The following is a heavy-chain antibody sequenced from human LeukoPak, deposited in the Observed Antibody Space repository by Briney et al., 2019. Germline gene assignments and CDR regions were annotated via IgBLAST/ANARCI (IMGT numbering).Heavy chain of an antibody. D-gene: IGHD5-18*01. V-gene: IGHV3-33*01. CDR3: ASARGSNYGSLGD. Sequence: PGRSLRLSRAASGFTFMSYGMHWVRQAPGKGLEWVAVIWYDGSKKYYADSVTGRFTISRDNSKNTLYLQMNSLRAEDTAVYYCASARGSNYGSLGDWGQGTLVTVSS. CDR2: IWYDGSKK. CDR1: GFTFMSYG. J-gene: IGHJ4*02.